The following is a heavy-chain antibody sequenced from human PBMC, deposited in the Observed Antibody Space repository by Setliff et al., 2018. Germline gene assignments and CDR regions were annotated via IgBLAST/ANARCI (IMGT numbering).Heavy chain of an antibody. CDR1: GGSFSGYY. CDR3: ARSFSRREKFLLDY. J-gene: IGHJ4*02. Sequence: SETLSLTCGVYGGSFSGYYWSWIRQPAGKGLEWIGHIYIGGSANYNPSLKSRVTMSIDTSKNQFSLKVSSVTAADTAVYYCARSFSRREKFLLDYWGQGALVTVSS. V-gene: IGHV4-59*10. CDR2: IYIGGSA.